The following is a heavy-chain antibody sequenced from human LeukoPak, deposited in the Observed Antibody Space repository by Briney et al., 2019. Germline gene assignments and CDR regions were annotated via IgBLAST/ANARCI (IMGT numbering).Heavy chain of an antibody. D-gene: IGHD6-13*01. J-gene: IGHJ4*02. CDR2: IYHSGST. CDR1: GASVSSSSYF. V-gene: IGHV4-39*07. Sequence: SETLSLTCAVSGASVSSSSYFWGWIRQPPGKGLEWIGSIYHSGSTYYNPSLKSRVTISVDTSKNQFSLKLSSVTAADTAVYYCASYSSSWHTTFDYWGQGTLVTVSS. CDR3: ASYSSSWHTTFDY.